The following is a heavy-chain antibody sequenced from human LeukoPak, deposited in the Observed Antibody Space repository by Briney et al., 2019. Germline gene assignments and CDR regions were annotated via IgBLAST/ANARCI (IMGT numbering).Heavy chain of an antibody. CDR3: ARGSRSGDY. CDR1: GYTFTNYD. Sequence: ASVKVSCKTSGYTFTNYDINWVRQATGQGLEWMGWMNPNSGNTGYAQKFQGRVTMTRNISTSTAYMELSSLRSKDTAVYYCARGSRSGDYWGQGTLVTVSS. J-gene: IGHJ4*02. CDR2: MNPNSGNT. D-gene: IGHD3-10*01. V-gene: IGHV1-8*01.